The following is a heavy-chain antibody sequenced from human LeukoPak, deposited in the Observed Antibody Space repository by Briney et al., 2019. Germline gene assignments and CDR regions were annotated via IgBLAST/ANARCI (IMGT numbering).Heavy chain of an antibody. CDR3: AGGLSGYDYYYYYYMDV. CDR1: GYTFTGYY. J-gene: IGHJ6*03. D-gene: IGHD2-2*01. V-gene: IGHV1-2*02. Sequence: ASVKVSCKASGYTFTGYYMHWVRQAPGQGLEWMGWINPNSGGTNYAQKFQGRVTMTRDTSISTAYMELSRLRSDDTAVYYCAGGLSGYDYYYYYYMDVWGKGTTVTVSS. CDR2: INPNSGGT.